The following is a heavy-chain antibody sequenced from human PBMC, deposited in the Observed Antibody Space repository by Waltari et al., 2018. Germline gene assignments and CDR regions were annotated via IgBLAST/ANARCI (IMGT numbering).Heavy chain of an antibody. CDR3: ARGILGATANSYYHHGMDV. CDR2: IHHRWSP. D-gene: IGHD3-3*01. CDR1: GDSIRSGGYY. Sequence: QVQLQESGPGLVKPWQTLSLTCTVSGDSIRSGGYYWTWIRQHPGKALEWVGSIHHRWSPSYYPSLKNRVTIESDTSKNGFSLRLTSMTAADTAVHYCARGILGATANSYYHHGMDVWGQGTAVTVSS. V-gene: IGHV4-31*03. J-gene: IGHJ6*02.